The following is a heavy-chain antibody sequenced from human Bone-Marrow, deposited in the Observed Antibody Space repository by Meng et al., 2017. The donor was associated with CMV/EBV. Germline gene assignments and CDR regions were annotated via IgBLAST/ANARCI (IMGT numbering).Heavy chain of an antibody. D-gene: IGHD6-19*01. V-gene: IGHV3-9*01. Sequence: SLKISCVGSGFRFDDHAINWVRQVPGKGLEWVAGISWNSGSIGYVDSVKGRFTISRDNAKNSLYLQMTSLRTEDTALYYCAKDSQWLVRGIDYWGQGTLVTVSS. CDR2: ISWNSGSI. CDR1: GFRFDDHA. CDR3: AKDSQWLVRGIDY. J-gene: IGHJ4*02.